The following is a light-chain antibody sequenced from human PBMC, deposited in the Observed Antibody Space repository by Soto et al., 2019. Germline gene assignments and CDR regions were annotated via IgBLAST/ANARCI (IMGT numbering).Light chain of an antibody. CDR2: KAS. V-gene: IGKV1-5*03. Sequence: IQMTQSPSTLSASVGDRVTITCRASQSISSWLAWYQQKPGKAPKLLTYKASSLESGVPSRFSGSGSGTEFTLTISSLQPDDFATYYCQQYNSYLFGQGTKVDIK. J-gene: IGKJ1*01. CDR3: QQYNSYL. CDR1: QSISSW.